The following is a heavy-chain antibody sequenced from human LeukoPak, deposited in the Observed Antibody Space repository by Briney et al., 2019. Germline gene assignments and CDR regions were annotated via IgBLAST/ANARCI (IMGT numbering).Heavy chain of an antibody. V-gene: IGHV3-21*01. CDR3: AREKTSIAAAGTLGI. CDR2: ISSSSSYI. Sequence: SGGSLRLSCAASGFTFDDYGMSWVRQAPGKGLEWVSSISSSSSYIYYADSVKGRFTISRDNAKNSLYLQMNSLRAEDTAVYYCAREKTSIAAAGTLGIWGQGTLVTVSS. J-gene: IGHJ4*02. D-gene: IGHD6-13*01. CDR1: GFTFDDYG.